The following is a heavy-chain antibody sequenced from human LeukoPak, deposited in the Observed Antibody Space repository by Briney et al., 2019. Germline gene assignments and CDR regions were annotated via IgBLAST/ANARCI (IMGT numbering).Heavy chain of an antibody. D-gene: IGHD6-13*01. Sequence: PGRSLRLSCAASGFTFDDYAMHWVRQAPGKGLEWVSGISWNSGSIGYADSVKGRFTISRDNAKNSLYLQMNSLRAEDTALYYCAKDRYSSTYYFDYWGRGTLVTVSS. CDR2: ISWNSGSI. CDR3: AKDRYSSTYYFDY. CDR1: GFTFDDYA. V-gene: IGHV3-9*01. J-gene: IGHJ4*02.